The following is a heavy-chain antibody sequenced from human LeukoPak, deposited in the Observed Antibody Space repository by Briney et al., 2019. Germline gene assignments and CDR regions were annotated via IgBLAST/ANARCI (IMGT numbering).Heavy chain of an antibody. J-gene: IGHJ4*02. Sequence: ASVKVSCKVSGYTLTELSMHWVRQAPGKGLGWMGGFDPEDGETIYAQKFQGRVTMTEDASTDTAYMELSSLRSEDTAVYYCATGDIVVVVAASGFDYWGQGTLVTVSS. D-gene: IGHD2-15*01. V-gene: IGHV1-24*01. CDR2: FDPEDGET. CDR1: GYTLTELS. CDR3: ATGDIVVVVAASGFDY.